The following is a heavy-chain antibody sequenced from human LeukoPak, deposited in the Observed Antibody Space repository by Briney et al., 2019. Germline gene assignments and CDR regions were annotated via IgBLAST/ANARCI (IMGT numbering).Heavy chain of an antibody. CDR1: GGSISSSSYY. J-gene: IGHJ4*02. D-gene: IGHD3-10*01. Sequence: PSETLSLTCTVSGGSISSSSYYWGWIRQPPGKGLEWIGSIYYSGSTYYNPSLKSRVTISVDTSKNQFSLKLSSVTAADTAVYYCARFPSPHGSGSYYPDDYWGQGTLVTVSS. CDR2: IYYSGST. V-gene: IGHV4-39*07. CDR3: ARFPSPHGSGSYYPDDY.